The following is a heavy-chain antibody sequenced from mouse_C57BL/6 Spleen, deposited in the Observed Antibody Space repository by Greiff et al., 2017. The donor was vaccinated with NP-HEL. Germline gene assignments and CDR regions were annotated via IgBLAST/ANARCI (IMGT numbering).Heavy chain of an antibody. CDR1: GYTFTSYW. CDR2: IDPSDSYT. V-gene: IGHV1-69*01. CDR3: ASPGYESPSYGYFDV. D-gene: IGHD1-2*01. Sequence: QVQLQQSGAELVMPGASVKLSCKASGYTFTSYWMHWVKQRPGQGLEWIGEIDPSDSYTNYNQKFKGKSTLTVDKSSSTAYMQLSSLTSEDSAVYYCASPGYESPSYGYFDVWGTGTTVTVSA. J-gene: IGHJ1*03.